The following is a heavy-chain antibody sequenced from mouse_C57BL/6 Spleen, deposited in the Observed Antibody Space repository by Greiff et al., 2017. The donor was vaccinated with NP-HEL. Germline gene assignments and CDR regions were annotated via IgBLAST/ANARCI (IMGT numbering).Heavy chain of an antibody. CDR3: AKDDGSSSNAMDY. CDR1: GFSLTSYG. Sequence: VQGVESGPGLVQPSQRLSITCTVSGFSLTSYGVHWVRQSPGKGLEWLGVIWRGGSTDYNAAFMSRLSITKDNSKSQVFVKMNSLQADDTARYYCAKDDGSSSNAMDYWGQGTSVTVSS. D-gene: IGHD1-1*01. V-gene: IGHV2-5*01. J-gene: IGHJ4*01. CDR2: IWRGGST.